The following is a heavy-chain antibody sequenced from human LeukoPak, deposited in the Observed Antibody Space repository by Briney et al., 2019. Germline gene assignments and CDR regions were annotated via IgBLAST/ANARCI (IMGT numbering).Heavy chain of an antibody. V-gene: IGHV3-30-3*01. D-gene: IGHD5-24*01. CDR2: ISYDGSNK. CDR3: ARDGVMATITFYFDY. Sequence: GGSLRLSCAASGFTFSSYAMHWVRQAPGKGLEWVAVISYDGSNKYYADSVKGRFTISRDNSKNTLYLQMNSLRAEDTAVYYCARDGVMATITFYFDYWGQGTLVTVSS. CDR1: GFTFSSYA. J-gene: IGHJ4*02.